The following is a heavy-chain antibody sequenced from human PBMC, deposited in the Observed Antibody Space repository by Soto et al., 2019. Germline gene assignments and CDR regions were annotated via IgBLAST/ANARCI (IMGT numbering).Heavy chain of an antibody. CDR2: INHCGGA. J-gene: IGHJ4*02. V-gene: IGHV4-34*01. D-gene: IGHD6-13*01. Sequence: QVQLQQWGAGLLKPSETLSLSCAVYGGSFSAYHWSWIRQPPGKGLEWIGEINHCGGANYNPSLESRVTISLDTSRNQFALQLTSVTAADTAVYYCARERRVVGGYSSSWYDYFDYWGQGDLVTVSS. CDR3: ARERRVVGGYSSSWYDYFDY. CDR1: GGSFSAYH.